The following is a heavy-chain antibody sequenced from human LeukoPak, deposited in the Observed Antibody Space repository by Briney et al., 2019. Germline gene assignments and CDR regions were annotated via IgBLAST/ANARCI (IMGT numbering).Heavy chain of an antibody. CDR3: AKTMGAIDHDY. Sequence: PGRSLRLSCAASGFTFSSYAMHWVRQAPGKGLEWVAVISYDGSNKYYADSVKGRFTISRDNSKNTLYLQMNSLRAEDTAVYYCAKTMGAIDHDYWGQGTLVTVSS. CDR2: ISYDGSNK. V-gene: IGHV3-30-3*02. J-gene: IGHJ4*02. D-gene: IGHD1-26*01. CDR1: GFTFSSYA.